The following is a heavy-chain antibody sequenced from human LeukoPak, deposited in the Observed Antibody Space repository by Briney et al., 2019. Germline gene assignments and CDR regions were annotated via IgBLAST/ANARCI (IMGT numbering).Heavy chain of an antibody. CDR3: ARVGRDIVVVPAARNYYYYYYMDV. V-gene: IGHV3-7*01. CDR2: IKQDGSEK. D-gene: IGHD2-2*01. J-gene: IGHJ6*03. CDR1: GFTFSSYW. Sequence: PGGSLRLSCAAYGFTFSSYWMSWVRQAPGKGLEWVANIKQDGSEKYYVDSVKGRFTISRDNAKNSLYLQMNSLRAEDTAVYYCARVGRDIVVVPAARNYYYYYYMDVWGKGTTVTVSS.